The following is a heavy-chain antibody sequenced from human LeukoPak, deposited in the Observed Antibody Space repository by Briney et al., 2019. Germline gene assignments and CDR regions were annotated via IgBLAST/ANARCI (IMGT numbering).Heavy chain of an antibody. Sequence: GGSLRLSCAASGFTFSSYSMNWVSQAPGKGLEWVSYISSSSSTIYYADSVKGRFTISRDNAKNSLYLQMNSLRAEDTAVYYCARDSAEPYDFWSGYYSYPDYWGQGTLVTVSS. D-gene: IGHD3-3*01. J-gene: IGHJ4*02. V-gene: IGHV3-48*01. CDR3: ARDSAEPYDFWSGYYSYPDY. CDR2: ISSSSSTI. CDR1: GFTFSSYS.